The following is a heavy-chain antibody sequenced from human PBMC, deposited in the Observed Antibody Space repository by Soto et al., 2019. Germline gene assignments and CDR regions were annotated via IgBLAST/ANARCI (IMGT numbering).Heavy chain of an antibody. CDR3: ARAATVYSGYDLGDY. D-gene: IGHD5-12*01. CDR2: IWYDGSNK. CDR1: GFIFSSYG. V-gene: IGHV3-33*01. Sequence: GGSLRLSCAASGFIFSSYGMHWVRQAPGKGLEWVAVIWYDGSNKYYADSVKGRFTISRDNSKNTLYLQMNSLRAEDTAVYYCARAATVYSGYDLGDYWGQGTLVTVYS. J-gene: IGHJ4*02.